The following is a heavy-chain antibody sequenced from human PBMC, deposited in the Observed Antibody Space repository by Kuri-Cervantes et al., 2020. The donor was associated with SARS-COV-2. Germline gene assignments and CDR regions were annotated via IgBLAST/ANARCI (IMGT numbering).Heavy chain of an antibody. CDR1: GFTFDDYA. V-gene: IGHV3-30*02. CDR2: LRIDETNK. Sequence: GRSRRLSCAASGFTFDDYAMHWVRQAPGKGMEWVAFLRIDETNKHYADSVKGRFTISRDNSKNTLYLQMNSLRAEDTAVYYCARESLIGGFDYWGQGTLVTVSS. J-gene: IGHJ4*02. D-gene: IGHD3-10*01. CDR3: ARESLIGGFDY.